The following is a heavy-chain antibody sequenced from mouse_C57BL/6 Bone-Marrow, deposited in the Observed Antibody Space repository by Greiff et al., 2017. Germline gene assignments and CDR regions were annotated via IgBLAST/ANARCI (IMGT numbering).Heavy chain of an antibody. V-gene: IGHV7-3*01. CDR3: ARYDTTVVFDV. D-gene: IGHD1-1*01. Sequence: EVQVVESGGGLVQPGGSLSLSCAASGFTFTDYYMSWVRQPPGKALEWLGFIRNKANGYTTEYSASVKGRFTISRDNSQSILYLQMNALRAEDSATYDCARYDTTVVFDVWGTGTTVTVSS. CDR1: GFTFTDYY. CDR2: IRNKANGYTT. J-gene: IGHJ1*03.